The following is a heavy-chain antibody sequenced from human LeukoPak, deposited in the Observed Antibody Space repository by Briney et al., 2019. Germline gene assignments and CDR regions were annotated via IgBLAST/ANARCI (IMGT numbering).Heavy chain of an antibody. Sequence: GSLRLSCAASGFTFSSYSMNWVRQAPGKGLEWVSSISSSSSYIYYADSVKGRFTISRDNAKNSLYLQMNSLRAEDTAVYYCARVPSIAVAGSYFDYWGQGTLVTVSS. J-gene: IGHJ4*02. D-gene: IGHD6-19*01. CDR3: ARVPSIAVAGSYFDY. CDR2: ISSSSSYI. CDR1: GFTFSSYS. V-gene: IGHV3-21*01.